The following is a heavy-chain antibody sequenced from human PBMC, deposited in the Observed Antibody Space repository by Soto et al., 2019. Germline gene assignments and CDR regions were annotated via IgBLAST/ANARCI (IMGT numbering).Heavy chain of an antibody. J-gene: IGHJ4*02. CDR3: ARDGGFGELKY. D-gene: IGHD3-10*01. CDR1: GDTFSGYP. V-gene: IGHV1-69*18. CDR2: IIPVFRTT. Sequence: QVQLVQSGAELKKPGSSVKVSCKASGDTFSGYPINWVRQAPGEGLEWMGRIIPVFRTTNDAQRFEGRVTFTADESTNTSYMELRGLLSEDTAVYYCARDGGFGELKYWGPGTLVTVYS.